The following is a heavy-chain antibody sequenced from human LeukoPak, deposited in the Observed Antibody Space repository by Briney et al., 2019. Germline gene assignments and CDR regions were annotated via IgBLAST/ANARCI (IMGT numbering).Heavy chain of an antibody. Sequence: SETLSLTCDVFGESFTDYFWTWIRQSPGKGLEWIGEINDYTGNTNYSPSLNSRVSISLEKSKNQFSLELRSVTAADTAVYYCARGRIAKIVVVHSFHYGMDVWGQGTTVTVSS. CDR2: INDYTGNT. CDR3: ARGRIAKIVVVHSFHYGMDV. D-gene: IGHD3-22*01. CDR1: GESFTDYF. J-gene: IGHJ6*02. V-gene: IGHV4-34*01.